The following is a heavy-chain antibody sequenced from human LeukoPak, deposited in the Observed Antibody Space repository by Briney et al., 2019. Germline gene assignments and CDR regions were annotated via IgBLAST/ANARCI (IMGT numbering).Heavy chain of an antibody. CDR1: GGTFSSYT. J-gene: IGHJ4*02. CDR2: IIPILGIA. D-gene: IGHD3-22*01. Sequence: EASVKVSCKASGGTFSSYTISWVRQAPGQGLEWMGRIIPILGIANYAQKFQGRVTITADKSTSTAYMELSSLRSGDTAVYYCAIGGDSSGYYLGFDYWGQGTLVTVSS. CDR3: AIGGDSSGYYLGFDY. V-gene: IGHV1-69*02.